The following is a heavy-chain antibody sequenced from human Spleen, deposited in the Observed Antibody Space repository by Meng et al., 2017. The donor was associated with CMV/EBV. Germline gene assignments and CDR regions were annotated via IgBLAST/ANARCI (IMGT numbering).Heavy chain of an antibody. Sequence: GGSLRLSCAASGFTVSSNYMSWVRQAPGKGLEWVSIIYSGGSTYYADSVKGRFTISRDNSENTLYLQMNSLRAEDTAVYFCARDLNPFWSGYYAYYYYGMDVWGQGTTVTVSS. CDR1: GFTVSSNY. D-gene: IGHD3-3*01. CDR3: ARDLNPFWSGYYAYYYYGMDV. J-gene: IGHJ6*02. V-gene: IGHV3-53*01. CDR2: IYSGGST.